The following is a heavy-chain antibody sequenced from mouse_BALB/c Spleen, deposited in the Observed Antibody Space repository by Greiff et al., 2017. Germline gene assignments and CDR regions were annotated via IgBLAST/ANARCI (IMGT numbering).Heavy chain of an antibody. J-gene: IGHJ4*01. CDR2: ISYSGST. V-gene: IGHV3-2*02. Sequence: VQLKESGPGLVKPSQSLSLTCTVTGYSITSDYAWNWIRQFPGNKLEWMGYISYSGSTSYNPSLKSRISITRDTSKNQFFLQLNSVTTEDTATYYCARGVWDAMDYWGQGTSVTVSS. CDR1: GYSITSDYA. D-gene: IGHD2-10*02. CDR3: ARGVWDAMDY.